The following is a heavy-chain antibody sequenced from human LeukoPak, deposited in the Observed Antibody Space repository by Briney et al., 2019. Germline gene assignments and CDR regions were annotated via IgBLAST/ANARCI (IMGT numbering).Heavy chain of an antibody. CDR2: ISSSGSTI. J-gene: IGHJ5*02. V-gene: IGHV3-48*03. CDR1: GFTFSSYE. D-gene: IGHD1-26*01. Sequence: GGSLRLSCAASGFTFSSYEMNWVRQAPGKGLEWVSYISSSGSTIYYADSVKGRFTISRDNAKNSLYLQMNSLRAEDTAVYYCARGSSAGGNNWFDPWGQGTLVTVSS. CDR3: ARGSSAGGNNWFDP.